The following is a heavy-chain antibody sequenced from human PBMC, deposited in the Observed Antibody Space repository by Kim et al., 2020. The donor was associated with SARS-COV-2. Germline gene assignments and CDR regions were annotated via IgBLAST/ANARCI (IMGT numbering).Heavy chain of an antibody. CDR3: ADWNHIES. J-gene: IGHJ1*01. D-gene: IGHD1-1*01. V-gene: IGHV3-23*01. Sequence: GGSLRLSCAVSGFSVKDRGVGWVRQPPGKGLEWVSAVPVRPDKYAVSVKGRFFISKDTAKNTVDLQMNNLRVDDTGLYYCADWNHIESWGQGTLVIVSS. CDR1: GFSVKDRG. CDR2: VPVRPD.